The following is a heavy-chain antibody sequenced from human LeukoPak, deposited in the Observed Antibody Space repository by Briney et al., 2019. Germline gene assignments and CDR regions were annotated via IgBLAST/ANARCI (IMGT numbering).Heavy chain of an antibody. CDR3: AKGRDYYDSSGYYVRGAFDI. J-gene: IGHJ3*02. V-gene: IGHV3-30*18. CDR1: GFTFSTYG. D-gene: IGHD3-22*01. CDR2: ISYDGSNK. Sequence: GRSLRLSCAASGFTFSTYGMHWVRQAPGKGLEWVAVISYDGSNKHYADPVKGRFTISRDNSKNTLYLQMNSLRAEDTAVYYCAKGRDYYDSSGYYVRGAFDIWGQGTMVTVSS.